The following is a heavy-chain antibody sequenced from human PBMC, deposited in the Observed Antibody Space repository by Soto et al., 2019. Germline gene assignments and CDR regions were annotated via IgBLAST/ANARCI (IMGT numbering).Heavy chain of an antibody. D-gene: IGHD2-15*01. Sequence: GGSLRLSCAASGFTFSSYSMNWVRQAPGKGLEWVSSISSSSSYIYYADSVKGRFTISRDNAKNSLYLQMNSLRAEDTAVYYCARGDLDCSGGSCHLKTVLYYYMDVWGKGTTVTVSS. CDR3: ARGDLDCSGGSCHLKTVLYYYMDV. V-gene: IGHV3-21*01. CDR2: ISSSSSYI. CDR1: GFTFSSYS. J-gene: IGHJ6*03.